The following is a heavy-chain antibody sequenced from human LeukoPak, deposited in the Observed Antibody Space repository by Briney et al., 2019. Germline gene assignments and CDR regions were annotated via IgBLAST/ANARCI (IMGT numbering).Heavy chain of an antibody. J-gene: IGHJ3*02. V-gene: IGHV1-46*01. CDR3: AREGGYYDSHAFDI. CDR2: INPSGGST. CDR1: GYTFTNYY. D-gene: IGHD3-22*01. Sequence: ASVKVSCKASGYTFTNYYIHWVRQAPGQGLECMGIINPSGGSTSYAQKFQGRVTMTRDMSTSTVYMELSSLRSEDTAVYYCAREGGYYDSHAFDIWGQGTMVTVSS.